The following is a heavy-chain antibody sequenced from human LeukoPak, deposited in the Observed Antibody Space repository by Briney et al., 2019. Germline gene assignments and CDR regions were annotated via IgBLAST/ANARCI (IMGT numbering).Heavy chain of an antibody. J-gene: IGHJ6*03. CDR2: IHYIGST. CDR1: GGSISSYY. D-gene: IGHD3-10*01. V-gene: IGHV4-59*01. Sequence: SETLSLTCTVSGGSISSYYWSWIRQPPGKGLEWMGYIHYIGSTNYNPSLKSRVTISVDTSKNQFSLKLSSVTAADTAVYYCARDYYGSDYYYYYMDVWGQGTTVTVSS. CDR3: ARDYYGSDYYYYYMDV.